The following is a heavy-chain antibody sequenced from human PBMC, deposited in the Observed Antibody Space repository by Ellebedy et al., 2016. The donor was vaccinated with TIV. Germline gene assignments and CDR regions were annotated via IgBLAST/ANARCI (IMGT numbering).Heavy chain of an antibody. CDR1: GGSISSSSSY. Sequence: GSLRLXCTVSGGSISSSSSYWGWIRQPPGKGLEWIGNIFYTGNTYYNPSLKSRVTISVDTSKNQFSLKLGSVTAADAAVYYCARRFSGWYFFEHWGQGALVTVSS. CDR2: IFYTGNT. D-gene: IGHD6-19*01. J-gene: IGHJ4*02. V-gene: IGHV4-39*01. CDR3: ARRFSGWYFFEH.